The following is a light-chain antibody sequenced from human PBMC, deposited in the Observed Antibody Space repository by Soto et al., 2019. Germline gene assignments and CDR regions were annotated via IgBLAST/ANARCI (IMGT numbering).Light chain of an antibody. CDR2: DAS. J-gene: IGKJ1*01. CDR3: HQYTSYWT. V-gene: IGKV1-5*01. CDR1: QSISSW. Sequence: DIQMTQSPSTLSASVGDRVTITCRASQSISSWLAWYQQKPGKAPKLLIYDASSLESGVPSRFSVSGSATQFTLTISSLQPDDFATYYCHQYTSYWTFGQGTTVEIK.